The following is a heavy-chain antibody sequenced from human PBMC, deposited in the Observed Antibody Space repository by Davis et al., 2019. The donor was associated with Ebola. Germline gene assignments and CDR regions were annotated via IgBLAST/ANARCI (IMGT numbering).Heavy chain of an antibody. CDR3: ARERRIMITWGMDV. D-gene: IGHD3-16*01. V-gene: IGHV4-31*03. CDR2: IYYSGST. J-gene: IGHJ6*02. CDR1: GGSISSYY. Sequence: LRLSCTVSGGSISSYYWSWIRQHPGKGLEWIGYIYYSGSTYYNPSLKSRVTISVDTSKNQFSLKLSSVTAADTAVYYCARERRIMITWGMDVWGQGTTVTVSS.